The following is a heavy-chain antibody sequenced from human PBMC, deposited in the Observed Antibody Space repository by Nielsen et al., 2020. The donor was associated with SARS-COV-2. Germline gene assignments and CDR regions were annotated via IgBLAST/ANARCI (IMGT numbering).Heavy chain of an antibody. CDR1: GGSISSGDYY. CDR3: ARHDVPRVLRQNDAFDI. CDR2: IYYSGST. Sequence: SETLSLTCTVSGGSISSGDYYWSWIRPPPGKGLEWNGYIYYSGSTNYNPSLKSRVTISVDTSKNQFSLKLSSVTAADTAVYYCARHDVPRVLRQNDAFDIWGQGTMVTVSS. V-gene: IGHV4-61*08. J-gene: IGHJ3*02. D-gene: IGHD3-10*02.